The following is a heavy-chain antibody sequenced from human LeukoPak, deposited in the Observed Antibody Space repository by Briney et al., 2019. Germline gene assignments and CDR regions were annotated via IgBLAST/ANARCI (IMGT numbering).Heavy chain of an antibody. Sequence: SETLSLTCTVSGGSISSSSYYWGWIRQPPGKGLEWIGSIYYSGSTYYNPSLKSRVTISVDTSKNQFSLKLSSVTAADTAVYYCARHKGGGYSDYWGQGTLVTVSS. V-gene: IGHV4-39*01. CDR2: IYYSGST. D-gene: IGHD5-12*01. J-gene: IGHJ4*02. CDR3: ARHKGGGYSDY. CDR1: GGSISSSSYY.